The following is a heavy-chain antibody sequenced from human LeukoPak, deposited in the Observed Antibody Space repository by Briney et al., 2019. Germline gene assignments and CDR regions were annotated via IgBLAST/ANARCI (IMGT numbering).Heavy chain of an antibody. CDR1: GDSVSSNSAA. CDR3: ARDGVEWELLQNWFDP. Sequence: SQTLSLTCAISGDSVSSNSAAWNWIRQSPSRGLEWLGRTYYRSKWYNDYAVSVKSRITINPDTSKNQFSLQLNSVTPEDTAVYYCARDGVEWELLQNWFDPWGQGTLVTVSS. J-gene: IGHJ5*02. D-gene: IGHD1-26*01. V-gene: IGHV6-1*01. CDR2: TYYRSKWYN.